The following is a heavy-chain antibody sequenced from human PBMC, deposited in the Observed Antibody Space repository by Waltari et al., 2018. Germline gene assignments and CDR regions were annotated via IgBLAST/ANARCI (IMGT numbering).Heavy chain of an antibody. CDR2: IAPIFGTA. CDR1: GGTFSSYA. CDR3: ASTRAVAGMFLEYWYFDL. J-gene: IGHJ2*01. V-gene: IGHV1-69*05. D-gene: IGHD6-19*01. Sequence: GQSGAEVKKPGSSVKVSCKASGGTFSSYAIRWVRPAPGQGLEWMGGIAPIFGTANYAQKFQGRVTITTDESTSTAYMELSSLRSEDTAVYYCASTRAVAGMFLEYWYFDLWGRGTLVTVSS.